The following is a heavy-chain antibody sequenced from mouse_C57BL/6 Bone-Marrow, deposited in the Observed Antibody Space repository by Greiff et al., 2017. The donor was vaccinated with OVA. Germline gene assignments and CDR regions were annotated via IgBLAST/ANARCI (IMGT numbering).Heavy chain of an antibody. Sequence: EVQLQESGAELVRPGASVKLSCTASGFNIKDDYMHWVKQRPEQGLEWIGWIDPENGDTEYASKFQGKATITADTSSNTAYLQLSSLTSEDTDVYYCTPGSTWFAYWGQGTLVTVSA. V-gene: IGHV14-4*01. D-gene: IGHD1-1*01. CDR3: TPGSTWFAY. J-gene: IGHJ3*01. CDR1: GFNIKDDY. CDR2: IDPENGDT.